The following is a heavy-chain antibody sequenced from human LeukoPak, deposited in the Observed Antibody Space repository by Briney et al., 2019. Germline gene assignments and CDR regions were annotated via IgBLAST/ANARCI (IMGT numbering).Heavy chain of an antibody. V-gene: IGHV3-11*04. D-gene: IGHD3-22*01. Sequence: GGSLRLSCAASGFTVSSNYMSWVRQAPGKGLEWVSYISNSGNTIYYADSVKGRFTISRDNAKNSLYLQMNSLRAEDTAVYCCSAGEGYYDSSDYYSAWAFNVWGQGTMVTVSS. CDR2: ISNSGNTI. CDR3: SAGEGYYDSSDYYSAWAFNV. J-gene: IGHJ3*01. CDR1: GFTVSSNY.